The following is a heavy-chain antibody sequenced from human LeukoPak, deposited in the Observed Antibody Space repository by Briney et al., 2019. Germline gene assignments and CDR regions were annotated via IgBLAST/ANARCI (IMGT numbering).Heavy chain of an antibody. Sequence: ASVKVSCKASGYTYTSYGISWVRQAPGQGLEWMGWISAYNGNTNYAQKLQGRVTMTTDTSTSTAYMELRSLRSDDTAVYYCARGQYVLLRFGDDMGASDIWGQGTMVTVSS. D-gene: IGHD3-10*01. J-gene: IGHJ3*02. CDR1: GYTYTSYG. CDR3: ARGQYVLLRFGDDMGASDI. V-gene: IGHV1-18*01. CDR2: ISAYNGNT.